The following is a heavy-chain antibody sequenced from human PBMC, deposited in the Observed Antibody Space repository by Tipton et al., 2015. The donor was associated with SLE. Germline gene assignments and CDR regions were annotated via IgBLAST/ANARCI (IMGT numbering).Heavy chain of an antibody. CDR3: ARGRRGYTAYVVPDY. CDR2: MYYSGST. CDR1: GGSISSGGYY. V-gene: IGHV4-31*03. Sequence: LRLSCTVSGGSISSGGYYWSWIRQHPGKGLEWIGYMYYSGSTYYNPSLKSRASISVDTSKNQFSLKLSSLTAADTAVYYCARGRRGYTAYVVPDYWGQGTQVTVSS. J-gene: IGHJ4*02. D-gene: IGHD5-12*01.